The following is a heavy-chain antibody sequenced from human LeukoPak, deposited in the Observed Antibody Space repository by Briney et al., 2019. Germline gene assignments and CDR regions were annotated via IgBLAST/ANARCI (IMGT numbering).Heavy chain of an antibody. D-gene: IGHD6-19*01. V-gene: IGHV3-30*18. Sequence: GGSLRLSCAASGFTFSTYGMHWLRQAPGKGLAWLAVVSSDGNTKYYADSVKGRFTISRDNSKNTLSLRMDSLRAEDTAVYYCTKEPYEYVSGWYFRYWGQGTLVTVSS. CDR1: GFTFSTYG. CDR2: VSSDGNTK. CDR3: TKEPYEYVSGWYFRY. J-gene: IGHJ4*02.